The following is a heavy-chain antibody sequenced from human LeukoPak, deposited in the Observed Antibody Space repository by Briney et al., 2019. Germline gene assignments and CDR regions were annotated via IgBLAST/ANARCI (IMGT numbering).Heavy chain of an antibody. CDR1: GGSISSYF. CDR3: ARDPYYDSSGSPHDAFDI. J-gene: IGHJ3*02. Sequence: SETLSLTCTVSGGSISSYFWSWIRQPAGKGLEWIGRIYTSGSTNHNPSLKSRVTMSVDTSKNQFSLKLSSVTAADTAVYYCARDPYYDSSGSPHDAFDIWGQGTMVAVSS. V-gene: IGHV4-4*07. CDR2: IYTSGST. D-gene: IGHD3-22*01.